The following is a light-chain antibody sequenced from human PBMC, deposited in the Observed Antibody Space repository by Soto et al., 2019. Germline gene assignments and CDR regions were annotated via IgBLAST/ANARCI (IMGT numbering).Light chain of an antibody. V-gene: IGKV1-5*03. Sequence: DIQMTQSPSTLSASVGERVTITCRASQYIHNYLAWYQQKPGEAPKLLIYEAANLESGVPSRFSGSGTGTEFTLTISSLQPDDFATYYCQQSNNYPWTFGQGTRVEI. J-gene: IGKJ1*01. CDR1: QYIHNY. CDR3: QQSNNYPWT. CDR2: EAA.